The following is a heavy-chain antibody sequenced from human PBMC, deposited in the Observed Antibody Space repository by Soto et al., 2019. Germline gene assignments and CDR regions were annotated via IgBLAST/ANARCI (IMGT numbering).Heavy chain of an antibody. V-gene: IGHV1-18*04. Sequence: ASVKVSCKASGYNFTNYHIHWVRQAPGQGLEWMGWISSYTGNTYYQHSANTEYAQKSQGRVSLTTDTSTTTSYLELRGLRSDDTAVYYCARKVLAVGSLSYYGMDVWGPGTTVTVSS. CDR1: GYNFTNYH. CDR3: ARKVLAVGSLSYYGMDV. J-gene: IGHJ6*02. D-gene: IGHD6-19*01. CDR2: ISSYTGNTYYQHSANT.